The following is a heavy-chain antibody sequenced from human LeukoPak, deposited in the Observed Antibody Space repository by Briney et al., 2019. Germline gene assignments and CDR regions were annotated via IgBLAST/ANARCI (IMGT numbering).Heavy chain of an antibody. D-gene: IGHD3-9*01. CDR2: IIPIFGTA. Sequence: SVKVSCKASGGTFSSYAISWVRQAPGQGLEWMGGIIPIFGTANYAQKFQGRVTITADESTSTAYMELSSLRSEDTAVYYCARDSGLRYFDWLSPGDAFDIWGQGTVVTVSS. J-gene: IGHJ3*02. CDR3: ARDSGLRYFDWLSPGDAFDI. V-gene: IGHV1-69*13. CDR1: GGTFSSYA.